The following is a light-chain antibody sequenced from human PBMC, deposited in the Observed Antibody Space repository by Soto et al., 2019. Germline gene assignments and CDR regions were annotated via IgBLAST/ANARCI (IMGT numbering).Light chain of an antibody. CDR3: QQYNFWTRT. Sequence: VMTQSPVTLSVSPGERATLSCRASQNVRSNLAWYQQKPGQAPRLLIYGASTGETGIPARFRGSGSGTEFTRSISSLQSEDFAVYYCQQYNFWTRTFGQGTKVDIK. CDR1: QNVRSN. CDR2: GAS. J-gene: IGKJ1*01. V-gene: IGKV3-15*01.